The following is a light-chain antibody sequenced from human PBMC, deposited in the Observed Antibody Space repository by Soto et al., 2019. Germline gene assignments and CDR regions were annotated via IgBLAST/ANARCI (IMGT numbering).Light chain of an antibody. CDR1: QSVSSN. Sequence: EIVMTQSPATLSVSPGERATLSCRASQSVSSNLAWYQQKPGQAPRLLIYGASTGATGIPARFSGSGSGTDFTLTISSLQSEDFAVYYCQQYDNWPLTFGQGTRLETK. CDR2: GAS. CDR3: QQYDNWPLT. J-gene: IGKJ5*01. V-gene: IGKV3-15*01.